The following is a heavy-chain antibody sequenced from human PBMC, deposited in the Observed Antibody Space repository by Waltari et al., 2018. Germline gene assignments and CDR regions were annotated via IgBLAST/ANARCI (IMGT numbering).Heavy chain of an antibody. Sequence: VQLVQSGAEVKKPGASVKVSCKASGYTFTSYAMHWVRHAPGQRLEWMGWINAGNGNTKYSQKFQGRVTITRDTSASTAYMELSSLRSEDTAVYYCARERLRWPFDYWGQGTLVTVSS. J-gene: IGHJ4*02. CDR1: GYTFTSYA. D-gene: IGHD4-17*01. CDR3: ARERLRWPFDY. CDR2: INAGNGNT. V-gene: IGHV1-3*01.